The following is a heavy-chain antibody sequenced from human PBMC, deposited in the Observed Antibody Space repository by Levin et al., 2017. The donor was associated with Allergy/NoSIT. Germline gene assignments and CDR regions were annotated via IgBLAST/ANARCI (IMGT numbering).Heavy chain of an antibody. CDR3: AKDRYYGSGSSGLLDY. J-gene: IGHJ4*02. D-gene: IGHD3-10*01. Sequence: SCAASGFTFSSYGMHWVRQAPGKGLEWVAVISYDGSNKYYADSVKGRFTISRDNSKNTLYLQMNSLRAEDTAVYYCAKDRYYGSGSSGLLDYWGQGTLVTVSS. V-gene: IGHV3-30*18. CDR2: ISYDGSNK. CDR1: GFTFSSYG.